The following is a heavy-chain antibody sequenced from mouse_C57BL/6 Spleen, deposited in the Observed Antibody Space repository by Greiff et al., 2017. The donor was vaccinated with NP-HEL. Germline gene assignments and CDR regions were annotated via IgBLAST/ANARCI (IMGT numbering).Heavy chain of an antibody. J-gene: IGHJ3*01. CDR2: IYPGDGDT. Sequence: QVTLKESGPELVKPGASVKISCKASGYAFSSSWMNWVKQRPGKGLEWIGRIYPGDGDTNYNGKFKGKATLTADKSSSTAYMQLSSLTSEDSAVYFCARDGGWLLRFAYWGQGTLVTVSA. CDR1: GYAFSSSW. D-gene: IGHD2-3*01. V-gene: IGHV1-82*01. CDR3: ARDGGWLLRFAY.